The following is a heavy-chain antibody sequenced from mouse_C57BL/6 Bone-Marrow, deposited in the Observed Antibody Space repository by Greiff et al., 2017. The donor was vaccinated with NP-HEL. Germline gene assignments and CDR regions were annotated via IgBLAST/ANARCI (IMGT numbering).Heavy chain of an antibody. CDR3: ARKDYYGSSYWYFDV. CDR2: IWTGGGT. Sequence: QVQLQQSGPGLVAPSQSLSITCTVSGFSLTSYAISWVRQPPGKGLEWLGVIWTGGGTNYNSALKSRLSISKDNSKSHVFLKMNSLQTDDTARYYCARKDYYGSSYWYFDVWGTGTTVTVSS. D-gene: IGHD1-1*01. CDR1: GFSLTSYA. J-gene: IGHJ1*03. V-gene: IGHV2-9-1*01.